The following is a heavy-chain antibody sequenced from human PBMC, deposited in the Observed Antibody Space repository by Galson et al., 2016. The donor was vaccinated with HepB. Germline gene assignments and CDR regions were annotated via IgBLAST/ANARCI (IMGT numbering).Heavy chain of an antibody. D-gene: IGHD3-10*01. CDR2: IYHSGST. CDR1: SGSISRSNW. V-gene: IGHV4-4*02. J-gene: IGHJ5*02. Sequence: LSLTCAVSSGSISRSNWWSWVRQPPGKGLEWIGEIYHSGSTNYNPSLKSRVTISVDKSKNQFSLKLSSVTAADTAVYYCARDRGYYGSGSYYQPSSNWFDPWGQGTLVTVSS. CDR3: ARDRGYYGSGSYYQPSSNWFDP.